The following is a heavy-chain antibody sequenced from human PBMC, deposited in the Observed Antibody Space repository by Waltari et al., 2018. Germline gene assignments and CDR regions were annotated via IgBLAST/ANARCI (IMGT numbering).Heavy chain of an antibody. J-gene: IGHJ5*02. CDR3: AKDNGFWSGYYTGWFDP. CDR2: ISGSGGST. V-gene: IGHV3-23*01. CDR1: GFTFSSYA. Sequence: EVQLLESGGGLVQPGGSLRLSCAASGFTFSSYAMSWVRQAPGKGLEWVSAISGSGGSTYYAYSVKGRFTISRDNSKNTLYLQMNSLRAEDTAVYYCAKDNGFWSGYYTGWFDPWGQGTLVTVSS. D-gene: IGHD3-3*01.